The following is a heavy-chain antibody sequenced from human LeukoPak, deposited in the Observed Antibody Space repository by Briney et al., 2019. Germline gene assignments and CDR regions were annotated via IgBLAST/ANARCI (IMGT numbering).Heavy chain of an antibody. CDR3: ARQSAPPYYYMDV. CDR1: GFTFSSYG. CDR2: ISYDGSNK. J-gene: IGHJ6*03. V-gene: IGHV3-30*03. Sequence: PGGSLRLSCAASGFTFSSYGMHWVRQAPGKGLEWVAVISYDGSNKYYADSVKGRFTISRDNAKNSLYLQMNSLRAEDTAVYYCARQSAPPYYYMDVWGKGTTVTVSS.